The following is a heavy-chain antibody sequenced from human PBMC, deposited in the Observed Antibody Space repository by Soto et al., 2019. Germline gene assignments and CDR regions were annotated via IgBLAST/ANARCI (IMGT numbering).Heavy chain of an antibody. CDR1: GFRFDDYG. CDR3: VKDALTTVAYYFDY. V-gene: IGHV3-9*01. Sequence: PGGSLSLSCEVSGFRFDDYGMHWVWQAPGKGLEWIAGISRDSRSISYGASMKGRFTISRDNAKNSLYLQLNSLRADDTAFYYCVKDALTTVAYYFDYWGQGALVTVSS. J-gene: IGHJ4*02. D-gene: IGHD4-17*01. CDR2: ISRDSRSI.